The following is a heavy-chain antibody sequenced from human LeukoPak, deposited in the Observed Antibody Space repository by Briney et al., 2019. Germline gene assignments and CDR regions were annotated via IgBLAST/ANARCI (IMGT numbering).Heavy chain of an antibody. CDR1: GFIFSTYS. D-gene: IGHD2-2*01. V-gene: IGHV3-21*01. CDR2: ISSSSSYI. Sequence: GGSLRLSCAASGFIFSTYSMDWVRQAPGKGLEWVSSISSSSSYIYYADSVKGRFTISRDNAKNSLYLQMNSQRAEDTAVYYCARGDCSSTSCYSHYWGQGTLVTVSS. CDR3: ARGDCSSTSCYSHY. J-gene: IGHJ4*02.